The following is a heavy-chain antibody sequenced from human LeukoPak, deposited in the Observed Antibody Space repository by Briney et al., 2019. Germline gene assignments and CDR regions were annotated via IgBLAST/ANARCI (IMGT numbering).Heavy chain of an antibody. CDR2: FDHEDGAT. D-gene: IGHD6-19*01. V-gene: IGHV1-24*01. CDR3: ATLRYAAVAGIDLPTDY. CDR1: RYTPTESS. J-gene: IGHJ4*02. Sequence: SANLSPAVSRYTPTESSMNSVRQAPGQGLERMGGFDHEDGATIYAQKFHVRVTMTEDTSTDTAYMELSSLRSEDTAVYYCATLRYAAVAGIDLPTDYWGQGTLVTVSS.